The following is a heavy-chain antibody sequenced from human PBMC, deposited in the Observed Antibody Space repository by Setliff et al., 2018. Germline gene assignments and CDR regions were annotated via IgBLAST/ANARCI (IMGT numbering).Heavy chain of an antibody. V-gene: IGHV3-30*18. CDR2: VSHDENTK. CDR1: GFTFSSHG. D-gene: IGHD3-9*01. CDR3: ANHNPARRALNGTPLDN. J-gene: IGHJ4*01. Sequence: GGSLRLSCGASGFTFSSHGMHWVRQAPGKGLEWVAVVSHDENTKYYADSVKGRFTISRDNSKNTLYLQMNSLRPEDTAVYYCANHNPARRALNGTPLDNWGHGTLVTVSS.